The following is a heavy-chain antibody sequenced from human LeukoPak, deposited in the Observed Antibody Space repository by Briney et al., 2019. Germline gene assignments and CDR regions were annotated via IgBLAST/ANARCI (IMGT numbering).Heavy chain of an antibody. CDR3: ARVVVVAATLDY. CDR1: GFTFDDYA. D-gene: IGHD2-15*01. CDR2: ISYDGSNK. V-gene: IGHV3-30-3*01. J-gene: IGHJ4*02. Sequence: GGSLRLSCAASGFTFDDYAMSWVRQAPGKGLEWVAVISYDGSNKYYADSVKGRFTISRDNSKNTLYLQMNSLRAEDTAVYYCARVVVVAATLDYWGQGTLVTVSS.